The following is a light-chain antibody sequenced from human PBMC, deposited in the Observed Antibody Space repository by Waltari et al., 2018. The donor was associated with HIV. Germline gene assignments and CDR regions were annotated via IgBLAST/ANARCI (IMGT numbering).Light chain of an antibody. CDR1: NLGGKR. CDR3: QVWDITSDRVV. V-gene: IGLV3-21*04. Sequence: YVLTQPSSVSLAPGKKVTIPCGGDNLGGKRVHEYQQKPGQTPLLVIFDDFDRPSGIPERVSGSKSETTATLTISGVEAGDEADYYCQVWDITSDRVVFGGGTHLTVL. CDR2: DDF. J-gene: IGLJ2*01.